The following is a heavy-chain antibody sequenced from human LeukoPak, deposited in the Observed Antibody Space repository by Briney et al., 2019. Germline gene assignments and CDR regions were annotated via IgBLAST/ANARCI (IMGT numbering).Heavy chain of an antibody. CDR2: IYYSGST. CDR1: GGSISSSSYY. V-gene: IGHV4-39*01. D-gene: IGHD2-2*01. CDR3: ARHRVVPAADNQDY. Sequence: SETLSLTRTVSGGSISSSSYYWGWIRQPPGKGLEWIGSIYYSGSTYYNPSLKSRVTISVDTSKNQFSLKLSSVTAADTAVYYCARHRVVPAADNQDYWGQGTLVTVSS. J-gene: IGHJ4*02.